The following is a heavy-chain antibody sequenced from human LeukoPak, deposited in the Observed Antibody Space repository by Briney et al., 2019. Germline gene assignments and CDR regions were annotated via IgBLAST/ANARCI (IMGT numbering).Heavy chain of an antibody. J-gene: IGHJ3*02. CDR1: GFTFTSSA. Sequence: SVKVSCKASGFTFTSSAMQWVRQARGQRLEWIGWIVVGSGNTNYAQKFQERVTITRDMSTSTAYMKLSSLRSEDTAVYCCAADPLSLGYCSSTSCYILGNDAFDIWGQGTMVTVSS. CDR3: AADPLSLGYCSSTSCYILGNDAFDI. CDR2: IVVGSGNT. D-gene: IGHD2-2*02. V-gene: IGHV1-58*02.